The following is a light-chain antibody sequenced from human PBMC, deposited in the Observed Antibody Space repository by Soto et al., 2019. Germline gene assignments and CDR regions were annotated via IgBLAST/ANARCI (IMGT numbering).Light chain of an antibody. V-gene: IGLV1-51*01. CDR1: SSNIGGNS. CDR3: GSWDSSLRAYV. J-gene: IGLJ1*01. Sequence: QSVLTQPPSVSAAPGQKVTISCSGSSSNIGGNSVYWYQQLPGTAPKLLIYDDNKRPSGIPDRFSGSKSGTSATLGITGFQTGDEADYYCGSWDSSLRAYVFGTGTKVTVL. CDR2: DDN.